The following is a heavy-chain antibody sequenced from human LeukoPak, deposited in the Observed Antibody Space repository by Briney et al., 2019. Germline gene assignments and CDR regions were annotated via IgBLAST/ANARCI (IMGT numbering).Heavy chain of an antibody. Sequence: ASVKVSCKASGYTFTRYGISWVRQAPGQGLEWIGWISAYNGNTNYAQKLQGRVTMATDTSTSTAYMELRSLRSDDTAVYYCARVQSANTAMAYYYYGMDVWGQGTTVTVSS. D-gene: IGHD5-18*01. V-gene: IGHV1-18*01. CDR3: ARVQSANTAMAYYYYGMDV. CDR1: GYTFTRYG. CDR2: ISAYNGNT. J-gene: IGHJ6*02.